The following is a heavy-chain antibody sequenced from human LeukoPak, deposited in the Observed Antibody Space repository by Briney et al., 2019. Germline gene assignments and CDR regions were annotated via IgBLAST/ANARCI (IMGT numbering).Heavy chain of an antibody. CDR3: ARDEGLGCSSTSCYTGPFDP. Sequence: PSETLSLTCTVSGGSISSGGYYWSWIRQHPGKGLEWIGYIYYSGSTYYNPSLKSRVTISVDTSKNQFSLKLSSVTAADTAVYYCARDEGLGCSSTSCYTGPFDPWGQGTLVTVSS. CDR2: IYYSGST. J-gene: IGHJ5*02. D-gene: IGHD2-2*02. CDR1: GGSISSGGYY. V-gene: IGHV4-31*03.